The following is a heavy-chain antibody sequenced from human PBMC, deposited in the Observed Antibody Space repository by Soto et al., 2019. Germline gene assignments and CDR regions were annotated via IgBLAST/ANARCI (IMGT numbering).Heavy chain of an antibody. Sequence: TLSLTCAVSGGSISSGGYSWSWIRQPPGKGLEWIGYIYHSGSTYYNPSLKSRVTISVDRSKNQFSLKLSSVTAADTAVYYCARDQGTGDFDYWGQGTLVTVYS. CDR1: GGSISSGGYS. CDR3: ARDQGTGDFDY. CDR2: IYHSGST. V-gene: IGHV4-30-2*01. J-gene: IGHJ4*02. D-gene: IGHD1-1*01.